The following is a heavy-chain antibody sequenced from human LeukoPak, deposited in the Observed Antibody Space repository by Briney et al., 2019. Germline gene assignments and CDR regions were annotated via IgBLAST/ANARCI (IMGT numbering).Heavy chain of an antibody. J-gene: IGHJ3*02. CDR3: ARGKQWFGELFGAFDI. Sequence: EPGRSLRLSCAASGFTFSNYAMHWVRQAPGKGLEWVSVIYSGGSTYYADSVKGRFTISRDNSKNTLYLQMNSLRAEDTAVYYCARGKQWFGELFGAFDIWGQGTMVTVSS. CDR2: IYSGGST. D-gene: IGHD3-10*01. V-gene: IGHV3-53*01. CDR1: GFTFSNYA.